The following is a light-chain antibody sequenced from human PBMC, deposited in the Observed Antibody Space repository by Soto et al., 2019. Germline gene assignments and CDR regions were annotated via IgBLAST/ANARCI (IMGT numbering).Light chain of an antibody. CDR3: QQYGSSPQT. J-gene: IGKJ1*01. CDR2: DAS. Sequence: ETVMTQSPDTLSVSPGERATLSCRASQRVGSNSAWYQKKPGQAPRLLIYDASNRATGIPARFSGSGSGTDFTLTISRLEPEDFAVYYCQQYGSSPQTFGQGTKVDIK. V-gene: IGKV3-20*01. CDR1: QRVGSN.